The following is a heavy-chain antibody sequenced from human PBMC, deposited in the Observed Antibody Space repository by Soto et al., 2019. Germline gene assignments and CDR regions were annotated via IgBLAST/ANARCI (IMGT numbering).Heavy chain of an antibody. Sequence: QVSLVQSGAEVKKPGASVKVSCKASGYTFTSYDINWVRQATGQGLEWMGWMNPNSGNTGHAQKFQGRVTMTRNTTISTGYMELGIMRSEDTAVYYCARGTSYYHFWGGYQSWCQGTLVTVSS. CDR1: GYTFTSYD. D-gene: IGHD3-3*01. CDR2: MNPNSGNT. J-gene: IGHJ5*02. CDR3: ARGTSYYHFWGGYQS. V-gene: IGHV1-8*01.